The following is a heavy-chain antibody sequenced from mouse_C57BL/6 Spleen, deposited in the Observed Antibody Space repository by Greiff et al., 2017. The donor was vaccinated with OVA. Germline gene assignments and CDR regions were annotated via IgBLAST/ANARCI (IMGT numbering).Heavy chain of an antibody. CDR1: GYTFTSYW. V-gene: IGHV1-50*01. CDR3: ASTVVARAY. Sequence: QVQLQQPGAELVKPGASVKLSCKASGYTFTSYWMQWVKQRPGQGLEWIGEIDPSDSYTNYNQKFKGKATLTVDTSSSTAYMQLSSLTSEDSAVYYCASTVVARAYWGQGTLVTVSA. CDR2: IDPSDSYT. J-gene: IGHJ3*01. D-gene: IGHD1-1*01.